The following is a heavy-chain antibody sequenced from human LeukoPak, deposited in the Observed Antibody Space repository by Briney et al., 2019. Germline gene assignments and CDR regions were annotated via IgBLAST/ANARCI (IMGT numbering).Heavy chain of an antibody. CDR3: ARGGSGSYSGWFDP. Sequence: ASLKVSCKASGFTFTAYYMHWVRPAPGQGLEWMGWINPKNGGTTYAQNFQGRVTMTRDTSISTAYMEISSLRSDDTAVYYCARGGSGSYSGWFDPWGQGTLVTVSS. V-gene: IGHV1-2*02. J-gene: IGHJ5*02. D-gene: IGHD3-10*01. CDR1: GFTFTAYY. CDR2: INPKNGGT.